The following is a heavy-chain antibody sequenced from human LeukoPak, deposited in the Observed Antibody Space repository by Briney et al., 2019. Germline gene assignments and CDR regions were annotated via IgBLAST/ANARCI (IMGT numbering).Heavy chain of an antibody. CDR3: ARAPLGYCSGGSCPTDY. D-gene: IGHD2-15*01. Sequence: GGSLRLSCAASGFTVSSNYMSWVRQAPGKGLEGVSVIYSGGSTYYPDSVKGRFTISRDNSKNTLYLQMNSLRAEDTAVYYCARAPLGYCSGGSCPTDYWGQGTLVTVSS. CDR1: GFTVSSNY. CDR2: IYSGGST. J-gene: IGHJ4*02. V-gene: IGHV3-53*01.